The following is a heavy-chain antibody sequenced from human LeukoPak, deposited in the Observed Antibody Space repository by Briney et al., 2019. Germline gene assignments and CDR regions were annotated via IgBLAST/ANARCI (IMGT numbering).Heavy chain of an antibody. Sequence: GASVKVSCKASGYTFTSYDINWVRQATGQGLEWMGWMNPNSGNTGYAQKFQGRVTMTRNTSISTAYMELSSLRSEDTAVYYCARSVSQYYYYYYMDVWGKGTTVTVSS. D-gene: IGHD2/OR15-2a*01. CDR1: GYTFTSYD. V-gene: IGHV1-8*01. CDR3: ARSVSQYYYYYYMDV. J-gene: IGHJ6*03. CDR2: MNPNSGNT.